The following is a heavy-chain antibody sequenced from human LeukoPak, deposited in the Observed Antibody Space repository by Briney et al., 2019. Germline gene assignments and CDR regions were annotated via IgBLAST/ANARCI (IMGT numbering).Heavy chain of an antibody. CDR3: ASAAVAGIVDY. Sequence: GGSLRLSCAASGFTSSSYSMNWVRQAPGKGLEWVSSISSSSSYIYYADSVKGRFTISRDNAKNSLYLQMNSLRAEDTAVYYCASAAVAGIVDYWGQGTLVTVSS. V-gene: IGHV3-21*01. CDR1: GFTSSSYS. D-gene: IGHD6-19*01. J-gene: IGHJ4*02. CDR2: ISSSSSYI.